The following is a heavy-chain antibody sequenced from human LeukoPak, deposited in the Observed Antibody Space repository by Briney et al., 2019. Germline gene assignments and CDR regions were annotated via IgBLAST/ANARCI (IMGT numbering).Heavy chain of an antibody. CDR3: ARYRKTMVRGVTPRSSFDY. CDR1: GGSFSGYY. V-gene: IGHV4-34*01. Sequence: SETLSLTCAVYGGSFSGYYWSWIRQPPGKGPEWIGEINHSGSTNYNPSLKSRVTISVDTSKNQFSLKLSSVTAADTAVYYCARYRKTMVRGVTPRSSFDYWGQGTLVTVSS. D-gene: IGHD3-10*01. J-gene: IGHJ4*02. CDR2: INHSGST.